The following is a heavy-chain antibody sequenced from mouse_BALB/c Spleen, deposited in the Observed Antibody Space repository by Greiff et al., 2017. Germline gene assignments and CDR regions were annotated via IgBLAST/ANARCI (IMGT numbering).Heavy chain of an antibody. D-gene: IGHD1-2*01. J-gene: IGHJ4*01. V-gene: IGHV5-12-1*01. CDR3: ARHYYGPYYAMDY. CDR1: GFAFSSYD. CDR2: ISSGGGST. Sequence: EVKLVESGGGLVKPGGSLKLSCAASGFAFSSYDMSWVRQTPEKRLEWVAYISSGGGSTYYPDTVKGRFTISRDNAKNTLYLQMSSLKSEDTAMYYCARHYYGPYYAMDYWGQGTSVTVSS.